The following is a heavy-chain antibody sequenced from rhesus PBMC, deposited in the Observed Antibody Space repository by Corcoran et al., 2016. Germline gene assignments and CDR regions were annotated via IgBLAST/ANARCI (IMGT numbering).Heavy chain of an antibody. Sequence: QVQLQESGPGLVKPSETLSLTCAVSGGSISRGYSYWSWLRPPPGKGLEWIGYITYSGIPSYNPSLNSRVTISIDTSKNQFSLKLSSVTAADTAVYYCARERLERRGNRFDVWGAGVLVTVSS. J-gene: IGHJ5-1*01. D-gene: IGHD1-7*02. CDR1: GGSISRGYSY. CDR3: ARERLERRGNRFDV. V-gene: IGHV4-122*02. CDR2: ITYSGIP.